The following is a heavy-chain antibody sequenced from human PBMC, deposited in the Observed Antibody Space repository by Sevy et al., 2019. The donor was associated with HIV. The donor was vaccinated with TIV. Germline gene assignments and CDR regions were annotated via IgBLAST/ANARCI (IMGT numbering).Heavy chain of an antibody. CDR1: GDSVTSSPHY. CDR3: ARVVGESCSGGTCSGWFDP. CDR2: IYYTGNT. J-gene: IGHJ5*02. Sequence: SETLSLTCIVSGDSVTSSPHYWTWIRQPPGKGLEWIAYIYYTGNTNYNPSLRDRVTISVDISKNQFSLKLSSVTAAATAVYYCARVVGESCSGGTCSGWFDPWGQGTQVTVSS. D-gene: IGHD2-15*01. V-gene: IGHV4-61*01.